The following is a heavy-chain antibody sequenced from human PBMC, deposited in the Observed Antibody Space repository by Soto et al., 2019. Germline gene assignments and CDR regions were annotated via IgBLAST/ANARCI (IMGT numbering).Heavy chain of an antibody. CDR1: GGSISSGDYY. Sequence: SETLSLTCTVSGGSISSGDYYWSWIRQPPGKGLEWIGYIYYSGSTYYNPSLESRVTISVDTSKNQFSLKLSSVTAADTAVYYCASGLTIFGVVSPLYGMDVWGQGTTVTVSS. J-gene: IGHJ6*02. CDR3: ASGLTIFGVVSPLYGMDV. CDR2: IYYSGST. D-gene: IGHD3-3*01. V-gene: IGHV4-30-4*01.